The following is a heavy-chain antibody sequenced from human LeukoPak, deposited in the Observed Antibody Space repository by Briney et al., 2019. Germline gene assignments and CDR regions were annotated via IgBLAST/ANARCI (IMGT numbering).Heavy chain of an antibody. CDR1: GGSFSGYY. Sequence: PSETLPLTCAVYGGSFSGYYWSWIRQPPGKGLEWIGEINHSGSTNYNPSLKSRVTISVDTSKNQFSLKLSSVTAADTAVYYCARGGWLQWVGWFDPWGQGTLVTVSS. D-gene: IGHD5-24*01. J-gene: IGHJ5*02. V-gene: IGHV4-34*01. CDR3: ARGGWLQWVGWFDP. CDR2: INHSGST.